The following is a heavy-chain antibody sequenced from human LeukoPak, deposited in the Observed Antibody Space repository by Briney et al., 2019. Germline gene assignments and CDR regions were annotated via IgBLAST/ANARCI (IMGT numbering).Heavy chain of an antibody. V-gene: IGHV3-23*01. CDR2: ISGSGGST. D-gene: IGHD2-2*01. CDR3: AKLGYCSSTSCIPYYYYYYGMDV. J-gene: IGHJ6*02. Sequence: GGSLRLSCAASGFTFSSYAMSWVRQAPGKGLEWVSAISGSGGSTYYADSVKGRFTISRDNSKHTLYLQMNSLRAEDTAVYYCAKLGYCSSTSCIPYYYYYYGMDVWGQGTTVTVSS. CDR1: GFTFSSYA.